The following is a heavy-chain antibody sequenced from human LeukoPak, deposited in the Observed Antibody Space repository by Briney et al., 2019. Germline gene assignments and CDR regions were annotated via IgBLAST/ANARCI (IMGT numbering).Heavy chain of an antibody. CDR3: ASMGIVGATDFDY. Sequence: ASVKVSCKASGYTFTSYGISWGRHAPRQGLEWMGWISAHNGNTNYAQKLQGRVTMTTDTSTSTAYMELRSVRSDDTAVYYCASMGIVGATDFDYWGEGTLVIVSS. D-gene: IGHD1-26*01. CDR1: GYTFTSYG. V-gene: IGHV1-18*01. J-gene: IGHJ4*02. CDR2: ISAHNGNT.